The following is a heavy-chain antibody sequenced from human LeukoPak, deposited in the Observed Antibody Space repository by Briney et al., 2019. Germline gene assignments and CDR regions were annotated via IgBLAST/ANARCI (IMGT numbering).Heavy chain of an antibody. CDR1: GYTLTSHY. CDR2: IDPSGGTT. CDR3: ARDLRAGPYYYDDSGYSAF. D-gene: IGHD3-22*01. V-gene: IGHV1-46*01. Sequence: ASVKVSCKASGYTLTSHYMYWVRQGTGQGLEWMGMIDPSGGTTSYAQKFQDRVTMTRDTSTSTVYMMLSSLRSEDTAVYYCARDLRAGPYYYDDSGYSAFWGQGTLVTVSS. J-gene: IGHJ4*02.